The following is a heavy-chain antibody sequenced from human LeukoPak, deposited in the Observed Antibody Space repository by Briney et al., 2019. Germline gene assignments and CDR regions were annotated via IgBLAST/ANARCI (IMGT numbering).Heavy chain of an antibody. J-gene: IGHJ6*03. CDR3: AREVEEVPSAMEVYYYYYMDV. V-gene: IGHV3-74*01. CDR2: INGDGRRA. CDR1: GFTFSSYW. Sequence: GGSLRLSCAASGFTFSSYWMHWVRQAPGKGLVWVSRINGDGRRANYAESVKGRFTISRDNAKNTLYLQMNSLRAEDTAVYYCAREVEEVPSAMEVYYYYYMDVWGKGTSVTVSS. D-gene: IGHD2-2*01.